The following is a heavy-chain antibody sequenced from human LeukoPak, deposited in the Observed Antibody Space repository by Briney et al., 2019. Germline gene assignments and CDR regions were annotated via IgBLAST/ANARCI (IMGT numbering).Heavy chain of an antibody. Sequence: GGSLRLSCAASGFTFSDYYMSSIRQAPAKGLELVSYISSSGSTIYYADSVKGRFTISRDNAKHSLYLQMNSLRAEDTAVYYCARGTYSYGLDYWGQGTLVSVSS. D-gene: IGHD5-18*01. V-gene: IGHV3-11*04. CDR2: ISSSGSTI. CDR3: ARGTYSYGLDY. CDR1: GFTFSDYY. J-gene: IGHJ4*02.